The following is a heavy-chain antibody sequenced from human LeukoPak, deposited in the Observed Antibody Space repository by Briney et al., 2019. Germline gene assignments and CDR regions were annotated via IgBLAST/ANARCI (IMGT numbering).Heavy chain of an antibody. CDR3: ARELRRDDI. CDR1: GYAFTSYD. D-gene: IGHD6-25*01. J-gene: IGHJ3*02. V-gene: IGHV1-8*03. Sequence: ASAKVSCKASGYAFTSYDINWVRQATGQGLEWMGYMNPNSGNGGYAQKFQGRVTITTDTSISTAYMELSGLTSEDTAVYYCARELRRDDIWGQGTLVTVSS. CDR2: MNPNSGNG.